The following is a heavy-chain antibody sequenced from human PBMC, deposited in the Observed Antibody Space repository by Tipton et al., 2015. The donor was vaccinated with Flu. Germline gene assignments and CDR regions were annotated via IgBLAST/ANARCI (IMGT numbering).Heavy chain of an antibody. V-gene: IGHV1-18*01. CDR1: GYTFTSYG. Sequence: QSGPEVKKPGASVKVSCKASGYTFTSYGISWVRQAPGQGLEWMGWISAYNGNTNYAQELQGRVTMTTDTSTSTAYMELRSLRSDDTAVYYCARSQVDWNYTPNRFDPWGQGNLVTVSS. D-gene: IGHD1-7*01. CDR2: ISAYNGNT. J-gene: IGHJ5*02. CDR3: ARSQVDWNYTPNRFDP.